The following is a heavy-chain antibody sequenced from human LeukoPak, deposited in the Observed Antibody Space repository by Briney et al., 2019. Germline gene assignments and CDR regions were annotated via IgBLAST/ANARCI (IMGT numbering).Heavy chain of an antibody. J-gene: IGHJ4*02. Sequence: PGRSLRLSCAASGFTFSSYGMHWVRQAPGKGLEWVAVIWSDGSKTYYVDSVKGRFTISRDNSNNTLYLQMNSLRAEDPAVYYCAKYGDYDSVPNFDYWGQGTLVTVSS. CDR3: AKYGDYDSVPNFDY. CDR2: IWSDGSKT. D-gene: IGHD5-12*01. CDR1: GFTFSSYG. V-gene: IGHV3-33*06.